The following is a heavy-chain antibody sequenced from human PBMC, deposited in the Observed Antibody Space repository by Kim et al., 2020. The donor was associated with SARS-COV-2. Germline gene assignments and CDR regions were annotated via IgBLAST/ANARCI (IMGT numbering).Heavy chain of an antibody. CDR2: IYPGDSDT. J-gene: IGHJ6*02. V-gene: IGHV5-51*01. Sequence: GESLKISCKGSGYSFTSYWIGWVRQMPGKGLEWMGIIYPGDSDTRYSPSFQGQVTISADKSISTAYLQWSSLKASDTAIYYCARNRESSHYYGSGSYYNGIDVWGQGTTVTVSS. CDR1: GYSFTSYW. CDR3: ARNRESSHYYGSGSYYNGIDV. D-gene: IGHD3-10*01.